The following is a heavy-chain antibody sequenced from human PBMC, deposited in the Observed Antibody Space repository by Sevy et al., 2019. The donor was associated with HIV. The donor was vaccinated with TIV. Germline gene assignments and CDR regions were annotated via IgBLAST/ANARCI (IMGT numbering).Heavy chain of an antibody. D-gene: IGHD6-13*01. CDR3: ATHTGIAASGRGFDY. CDR2: TRNKADGYTT. CDR1: GFTFSDHY. Sequence: GGSLRLSCVASGFTFSDHYMEWVRQAPGKGLEWVGRTRNKADGYTTEYAASVKGRFTISRDDSKNSLYVQMNSLKTAGTSFYYCATHTGIAASGRGFDYWGQGTPVTVSS. J-gene: IGHJ4*02. V-gene: IGHV3-72*01.